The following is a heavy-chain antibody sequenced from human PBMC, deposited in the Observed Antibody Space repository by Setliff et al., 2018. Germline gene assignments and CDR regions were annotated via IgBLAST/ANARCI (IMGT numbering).Heavy chain of an antibody. Sequence: SETLSLTCAVCGGSFSGYYWSWIRQPPGKGLEWIGEINHSGSTNYNPSLKSRVTISVDTSKNQFSLKLSSVTAADTAVYYCAREPFDFGYNWNYESNAFDIWGQGTMVTVSS. CDR1: GGSFSGYY. V-gene: IGHV4-34*01. J-gene: IGHJ3*02. D-gene: IGHD1-7*01. CDR3: AREPFDFGYNWNYESNAFDI. CDR2: INHSGST.